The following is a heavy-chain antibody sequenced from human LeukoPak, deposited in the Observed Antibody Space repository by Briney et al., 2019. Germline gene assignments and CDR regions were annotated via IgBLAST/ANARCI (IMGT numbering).Heavy chain of an antibody. J-gene: IGHJ6*03. CDR3: ARQPVVAATPFYYMDV. V-gene: IGHV4-39*01. D-gene: IGHD2-15*01. CDR1: GGSFSSSTYY. CDR2: IYYSGTS. Sequence: SETPSLTCSVSGGSFSSSTYYWGWIRQPPGKGLEWIGAIYYSGTSYYNSSLKSRVTISVDASKNQFSLKLSSVTAADTAVYYCARQPVVAATPFYYMDVWGKGAPVTISS.